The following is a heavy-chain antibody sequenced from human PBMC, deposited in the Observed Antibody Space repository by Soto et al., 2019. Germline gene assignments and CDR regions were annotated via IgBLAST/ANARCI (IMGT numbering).Heavy chain of an antibody. D-gene: IGHD6-13*01. CDR2: ISGSGGST. CDR3: AKGYSSSREAFDY. V-gene: IGHV3-23*01. CDR1: GFTFSSYA. J-gene: IGHJ4*02. Sequence: GGSLRLSCAASGFTFSSYAMSWVRQAPGKGLKWVSAISGSGGSTYYADSVKGRFTISRDNSKNTLYLQMNSLRAEDTAVYYCAKGYSSSREAFDYWGQGTLVTVSS.